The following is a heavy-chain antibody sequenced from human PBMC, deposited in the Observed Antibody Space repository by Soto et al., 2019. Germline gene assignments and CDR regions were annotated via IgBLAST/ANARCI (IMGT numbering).Heavy chain of an antibody. CDR3: ARHGIVAAGIPSYYYGMDV. CDR1: GYSFTSYW. Sequence: PGESLKISCKGSGYSFTSYWISWVRQMPGKGLEWMGRIDPSDSYTNYSPSFQGHVTISADKSISTAYLQWSSLKASDTAMYYCARHGIVAAGIPSYYYGMDVWGQGTTVTVSS. J-gene: IGHJ6*02. D-gene: IGHD6-13*01. CDR2: IDPSDSYT. V-gene: IGHV5-10-1*01.